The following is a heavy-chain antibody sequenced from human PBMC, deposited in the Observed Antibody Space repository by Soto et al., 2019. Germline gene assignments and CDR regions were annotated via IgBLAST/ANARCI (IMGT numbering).Heavy chain of an antibody. D-gene: IGHD3-16*01. V-gene: IGHV3-23*01. CDR3: ARVPFCWGSSSCYRGGFDS. CDR2: ISAGGSDT. Sequence: EVQLLDSGGGWVQPGGSLRLSCVASGFVFSDYAMSWVRQAPGKGLEWVSAISAGGSDTYYADSVKGRFTVSRVNSKKPLYRQMTTLRAKDPAIYYCARVPFCWGSSSCYRGGFDSWGKGPLSPSPQ. J-gene: IGHJ4*02. CDR1: GFVFSDYA.